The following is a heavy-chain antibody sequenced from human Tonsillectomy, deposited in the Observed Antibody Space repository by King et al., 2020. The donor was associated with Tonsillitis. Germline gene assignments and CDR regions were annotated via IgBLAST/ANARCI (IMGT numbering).Heavy chain of an antibody. CDR1: GFTFSSYG. J-gene: IGHJ4*02. CDR2: ISYDGSNK. Sequence: VQLVESGGGVVQPGRSLRLSCAASGFTFSSYGMHWVRQAPGKGLEWVAVISYDGSNKYYADSVKGRFTISRDNSKNTLYLQMNSLRAEDTAVYYCAKDKVAAGEKSFDYWGQGTLVTVSS. CDR3: AKDKVAAGEKSFDY. D-gene: IGHD6-13*01. V-gene: IGHV3-30*18.